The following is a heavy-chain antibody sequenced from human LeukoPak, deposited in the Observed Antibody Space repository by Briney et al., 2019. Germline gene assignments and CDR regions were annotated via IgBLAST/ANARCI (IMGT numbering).Heavy chain of an antibody. Sequence: GESLKISCKGSGYSFTTNWIAWVRQMPGKGLEWMGIIYPGDSDTRYSPSFEGQLTISADKSISTAYLQRSSLKASDTAMYYCARSYGSGTYSLNWGQGTLVTV. J-gene: IGHJ4*02. V-gene: IGHV5-51*01. CDR1: GYSFTTNW. D-gene: IGHD3-10*01. CDR2: IYPGDSDT. CDR3: ARSYGSGTYSLN.